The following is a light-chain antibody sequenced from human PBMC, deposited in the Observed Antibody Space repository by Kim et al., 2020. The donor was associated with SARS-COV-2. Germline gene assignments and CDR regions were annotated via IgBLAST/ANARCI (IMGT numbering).Light chain of an antibody. CDR2: AAS. Sequence: SASTGDRVTITCRASEGISSYLAWYQQKPGKAPKLLIYAASTLQSGVPSRFSGSGSGTDFTLTFSCLQSEDFATYYCKQYYSYPYTFGQGTKLEI. J-gene: IGKJ2*01. CDR1: EGISSY. V-gene: IGKV1-8*01. CDR3: KQYYSYPYT.